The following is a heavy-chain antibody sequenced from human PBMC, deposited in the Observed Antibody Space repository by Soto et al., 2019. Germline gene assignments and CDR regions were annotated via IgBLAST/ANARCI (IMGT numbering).Heavy chain of an antibody. CDR1: GGSISSGGYY. CDR3: AREYVYCSSTSCYTTQTYFDY. V-gene: IGHV4-31*03. D-gene: IGHD2-2*02. J-gene: IGHJ4*02. CDR2: IYYSGST. Sequence: SETLSLTCTVSGGSISSGGYYWSWIRQHPGKGLEWIGHIYYSGSTYYNPSLKSRVTISVDTSKNQFSLKLSSVTAADTAVYYCAREYVYCSSTSCYTTQTYFDYWGQGTLVTVSS.